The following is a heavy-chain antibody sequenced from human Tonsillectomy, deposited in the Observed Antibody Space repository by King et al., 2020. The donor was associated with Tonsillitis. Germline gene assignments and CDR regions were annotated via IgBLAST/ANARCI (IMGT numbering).Heavy chain of an antibody. Sequence: QLQLQESGPGLVKPSQTLSLTCTVSGGSISSGSYYWSWIRQPAGKGLEWIGRIYTSGRTNYNPSLKSRVTMSVDTSKNQFSLKLSSVTAADTAVYYCARSGGDYDFWSGYHYWYFDLWGRGTLVTVSS. CDR3: ARSGGDYDFWSGYHYWYFDL. CDR1: GGSISSGSYY. J-gene: IGHJ2*01. D-gene: IGHD3-3*01. CDR2: IYTSGRT. V-gene: IGHV4-61*02.